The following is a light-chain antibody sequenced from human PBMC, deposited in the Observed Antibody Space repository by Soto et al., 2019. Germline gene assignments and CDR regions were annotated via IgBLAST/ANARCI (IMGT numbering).Light chain of an antibody. Sequence: EIVMMQSPATLPVSPGERATLSCRASQSVRSNLAWYQQPHGQAPRLXIYDAFNRETGIPARFLCSGAGPACTRPISSLEPEDVYVDYCQQRSNSPWTFGQGTKVDI. CDR3: QQRSNSPWT. V-gene: IGKV3D-11*02. CDR2: DAF. J-gene: IGKJ1*01. CDR1: QSVRSN.